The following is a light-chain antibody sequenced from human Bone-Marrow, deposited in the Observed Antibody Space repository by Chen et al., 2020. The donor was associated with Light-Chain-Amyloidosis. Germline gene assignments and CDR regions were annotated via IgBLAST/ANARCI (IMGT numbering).Light chain of an antibody. CDR1: QSVDRL. Sequence: DTQMTQSPSTLSASVGDRVTITCRASQSVDRLLAWFQPKPGKAPRLLIYESSNLETGVPLRFRGSGSGTEFTLTISGLQPDDFATYYCQQYDTDSWAFGQGTTVEV. V-gene: IGKV1-5*03. CDR3: QQYDTDSWA. J-gene: IGKJ1*01. CDR2: ESS.